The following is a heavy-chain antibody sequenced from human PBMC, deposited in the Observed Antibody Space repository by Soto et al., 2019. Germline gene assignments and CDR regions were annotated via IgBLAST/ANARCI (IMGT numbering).Heavy chain of an antibody. CDR1: GYSFTNYW. J-gene: IGHJ4*02. CDR3: ARLAAGYSSGCNDY. D-gene: IGHD6-19*01. Sequence: LGESLKISCKGSGYSFTNYWIAWVRQMPGKGLEWMGIIYPGDSDTKYSPSFQGQVTISADKSISTAYLQWSSLKASDTAMYYCARLAAGYSSGCNDYWGQGTLVTVSS. CDR2: IYPGDSDT. V-gene: IGHV5-51*01.